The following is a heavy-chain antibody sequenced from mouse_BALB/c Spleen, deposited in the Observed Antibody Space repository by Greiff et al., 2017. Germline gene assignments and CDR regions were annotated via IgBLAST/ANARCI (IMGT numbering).Heavy chain of an antibody. J-gene: IGHJ4*01. CDR1: GYAFSSYW. V-gene: IGHV1-80*01. D-gene: IGHD3-3*01. CDR3: ARERRALYAMDY. CDR2: IYPGDGDT. Sequence: QVQLKQSGAELVRPGSSVKISCKASGYAFSSYWMNWVKQRPGQGLEWIGQIYPGDGDTNYNGKFKGKATLTADKSSSTAYMQLSSLTSEDSAVYFCARERRALYAMDYWGQGTSVTVSS.